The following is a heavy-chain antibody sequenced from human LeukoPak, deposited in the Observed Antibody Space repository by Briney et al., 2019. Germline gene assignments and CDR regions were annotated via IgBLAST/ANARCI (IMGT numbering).Heavy chain of an antibody. CDR2: IRGSGGST. CDR3: AKLEDYCSSTSCYQNFDY. J-gene: IGHJ4*02. CDR1: GFTFSSYA. Sequence: GGSLRLSCAASGFTFSSYAMSWVRQAPGKGLEWVSAIRGSGGSTYYADSVEGRFTISRDNSKNTLYLQMNSLRAEDTAVYYCAKLEDYCSSTSCYQNFDYWGQGTLVTVSS. V-gene: IGHV3-23*01. D-gene: IGHD2-2*01.